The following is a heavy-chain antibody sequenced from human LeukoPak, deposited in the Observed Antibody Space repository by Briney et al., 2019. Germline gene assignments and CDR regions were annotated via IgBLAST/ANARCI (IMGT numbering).Heavy chain of an antibody. D-gene: IGHD2-8*01. J-gene: IGHJ4*02. CDR3: TEEYYGPNGPHRLFYFDY. V-gene: IGHV4-39*02. CDR2: IDYSGRT. Sequence: PSETLSLTCNVSGVAITSSTYYWGWIRQPPGKGLEWIGSIDYSGRTFMNSSLKSRVTISVDTSKNHFSLKLNSVTAADTGLYFCTEEYYGPNGPHRLFYFDYWGQGTQVTVSS. CDR1: GVAITSSTYY.